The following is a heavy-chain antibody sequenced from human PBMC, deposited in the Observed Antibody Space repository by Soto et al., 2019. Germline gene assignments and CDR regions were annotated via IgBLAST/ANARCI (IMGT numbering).Heavy chain of an antibody. V-gene: IGHV1-58*01. J-gene: IGHJ4*02. Sequence: GASVKVSCKASGFTFTSSAVQWVRQARGQRLEWTGWIVVGSGNTNYAQKFQERVTITRDMSTSTAYMELSSLRSEDTAVYYCAADLGTTVTMLDYWGQGTLVTVSS. D-gene: IGHD4-17*01. CDR1: GFTFTSSA. CDR2: IVVGSGNT. CDR3: AADLGTTVTMLDY.